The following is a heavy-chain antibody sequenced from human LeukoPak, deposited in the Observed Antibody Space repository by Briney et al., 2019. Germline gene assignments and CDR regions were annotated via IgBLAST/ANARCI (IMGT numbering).Heavy chain of an antibody. CDR2: IYYSGST. CDR1: GGSISSSTYY. V-gene: IGHV4-39*01. Sequence: SETLSLTCTVSGGSISSSTYYWGWIRQPPGKGLEWIGSIYYSGSTYYNPSLKSRVTISVDTSKNQFSLKLSSVTAADTAVYYCARHRVDYYDSSGYFSALFDYWGQGTLVTVSS. CDR3: ARHRVDYYDSSGYFSALFDY. D-gene: IGHD3-22*01. J-gene: IGHJ4*02.